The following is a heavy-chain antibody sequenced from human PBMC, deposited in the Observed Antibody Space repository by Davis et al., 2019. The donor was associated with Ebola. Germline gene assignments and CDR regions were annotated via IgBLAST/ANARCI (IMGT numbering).Heavy chain of an antibody. CDR3: ARDLSTIAVVVTGLGEQTRTFDF. Sequence: ASVKVSCKASGYSFTNYFMHWVRQAPGQGLEWMGIINPTGGSTIYAQKFQGRFTMTRDTSTSTVYMELNSLRSEDTSVYYCARDLSTIAVVVTGLGEQTRTFDFWGQGTMVTVSS. CDR2: INPTGGST. D-gene: IGHD2-15*01. V-gene: IGHV1-46*01. CDR1: GYSFTNYF. J-gene: IGHJ3*01.